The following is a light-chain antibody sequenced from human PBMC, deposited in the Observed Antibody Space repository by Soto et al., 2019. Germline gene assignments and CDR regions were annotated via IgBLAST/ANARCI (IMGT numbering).Light chain of an antibody. CDR3: QHYNSYPWT. V-gene: IGKV1-5*03. Sequence: DIQTTQSPSTLSASVGDRVTITCRASQSISSWLAWYQQKPGKAPKLLIYKASSLESGVPSRFSGSGSETEFTLTISSLQPDDFATYYCQHYNSYPWTFGQGTKVDIK. CDR2: KAS. J-gene: IGKJ1*01. CDR1: QSISSW.